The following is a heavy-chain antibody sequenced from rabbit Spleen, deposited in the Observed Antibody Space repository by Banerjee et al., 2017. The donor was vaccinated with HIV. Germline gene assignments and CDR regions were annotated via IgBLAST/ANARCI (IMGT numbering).Heavy chain of an antibody. D-gene: IGHD8-1*01. V-gene: IGHV1S45*01. CDR2: IYAGSSSGFT. CDR1: GFSFSSAYD. Sequence: QQQLEESGGGLVKPEGSLTLTCTASGFSFSSAYDMCWVRQAPGKGLEWIACIYAGSSSGFTYSATWAKGRFTISKTSSTTVTLQMTSLTVADTATYFCARDTGSSFSTYGMDLWGPGTLVTVS. CDR3: ARDTGSSFSTYGMDL. J-gene: IGHJ6*01.